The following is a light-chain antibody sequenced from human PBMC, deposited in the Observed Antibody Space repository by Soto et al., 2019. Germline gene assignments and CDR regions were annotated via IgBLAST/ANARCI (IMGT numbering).Light chain of an antibody. J-gene: IGKJ1*01. CDR1: QSVNAN. CDR2: GAS. CDR3: LQYNDWPRT. V-gene: IGKV3-15*01. Sequence: EILMTQSPATLSVSPGERATLSCRASQSVNANLAWYQQKSGRAPRLLIFGASTRATDIPGRFSGSGSGTEFTLTISSLQPEDFAVYYRLQYNDWPRTFGQGTKVDIK.